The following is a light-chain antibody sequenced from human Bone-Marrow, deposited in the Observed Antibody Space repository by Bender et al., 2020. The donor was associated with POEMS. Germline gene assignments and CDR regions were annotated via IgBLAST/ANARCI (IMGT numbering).Light chain of an antibody. CDR2: KDS. CDR1: NIGSES. CDR3: QSADSSGTNRV. J-gene: IGLJ3*02. V-gene: IGLV3-25*03. Sequence: SSVLTQPPSVSVVPGQTASIICGGDNIGSESVYWYQQKPGQAPLLVIYKDSERPSDIPERFSGSNSGTTVTLTISGVQAEDEGDYYCQSADSSGTNRVIGGGTKLTVL.